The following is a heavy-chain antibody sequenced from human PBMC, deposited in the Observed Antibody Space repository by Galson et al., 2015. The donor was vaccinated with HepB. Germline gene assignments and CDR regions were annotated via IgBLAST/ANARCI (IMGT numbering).Heavy chain of an antibody. CDR2: INPSGGST. D-gene: IGHD2-2*02. J-gene: IGHJ4*02. CDR3: ARDGSLGYCSSTSCYRSDEQQLVGY. CDR1: GYTFTSYY. V-gene: IGHV1-46*01. Sequence: SVKVSCKASGYTFTSYYMHWVRQAPGQGLEWMGIINPSGGSTSYAQKFQGRVTMTRDTSTSTVYMELSSLRSEDTAVYYCARDGSLGYCSSTSCYRSDEQQLVGYWGQGTLVTVSS.